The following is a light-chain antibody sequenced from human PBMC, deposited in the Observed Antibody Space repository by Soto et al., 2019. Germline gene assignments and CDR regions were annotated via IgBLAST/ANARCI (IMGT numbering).Light chain of an antibody. CDR3: AAWDDSLSVHYV. V-gene: IGLV1-47*01. J-gene: IGLJ1*01. CDR2: RNN. CDR1: SSNIGSNY. Sequence: QSVLTQPPSASGTPGQRVTISCSGSSSNIGSNYVYWYQQLPGTAPKLLIYRNNQRRSGVPDRFSGSKSGTSASLAISGLRSEDEADYYCAAWDDSLSVHYVFGTGTKVTVL.